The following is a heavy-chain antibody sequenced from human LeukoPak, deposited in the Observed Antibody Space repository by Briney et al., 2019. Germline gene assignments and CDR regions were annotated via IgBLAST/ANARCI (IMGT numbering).Heavy chain of an antibody. CDR1: GGTFSSYA. J-gene: IGHJ3*02. V-gene: IGHV1-69*06. D-gene: IGHD6-13*01. CDR3: ARSGQQLVRGLLNAFDI. CDR2: IIPIFGTA. Sequence: SVKVSCKASGGTFSSYAISWVRQAPGQGLEWMGGIIPIFGTANYAQKFQGRVTMTGNTSISTAYMELSSLRSEDTAVYYCARSGQQLVRGLLNAFDIWGQGTMVTVSS.